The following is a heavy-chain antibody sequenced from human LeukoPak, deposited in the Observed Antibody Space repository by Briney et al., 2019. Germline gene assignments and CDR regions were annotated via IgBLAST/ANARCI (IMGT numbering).Heavy chain of an antibody. CDR2: ISGSGGST. CDR3: AKDQDQLLLCYYYGMDV. CDR1: GFTFSSYA. D-gene: IGHD2-2*01. J-gene: IGHJ6*02. V-gene: IGHV3-23*01. Sequence: GGSLRLSRAASGFTFSSYAMSWVRQAPGKGLEWVSAISGSGGSTYYADSVKGRFTISRDNSKNTLYLQMNSLRAEDTAVYYCAKDQDQLLLCYYYGMDVWGQGTTVTVSS.